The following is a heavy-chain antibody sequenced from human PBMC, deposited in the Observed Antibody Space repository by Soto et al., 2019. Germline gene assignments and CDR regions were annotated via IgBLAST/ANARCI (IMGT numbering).Heavy chain of an antibody. V-gene: IGHV1-69*02. Sequence: ASVKVSCKASGGTFSSYTISWVRQAPGQGLEWMGRIIPILGIANYAQKFQGRVTITADKSTSTAYMEPSSLRSEDTAVYYCAQGIMTTVTSEAFDIWGQGTMVTVSS. D-gene: IGHD4-4*01. CDR1: GGTFSSYT. CDR3: AQGIMTTVTSEAFDI. J-gene: IGHJ3*02. CDR2: IIPILGIA.